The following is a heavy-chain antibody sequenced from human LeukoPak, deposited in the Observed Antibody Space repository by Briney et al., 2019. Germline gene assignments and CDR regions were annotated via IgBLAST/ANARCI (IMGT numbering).Heavy chain of an antibody. D-gene: IGHD6-19*01. Sequence: GGSLRLSCAASGFIFDDYAMHWVRQAPGKGLEWVALIVWDGESTYYAASVRGRLIISRDNSDNSLYLQMKNLKAEDTAIYYCAKDGSRGYSSTGYYMDAWGKGTTVIVSS. J-gene: IGHJ6*03. V-gene: IGHV3-43D*04. CDR3: AKDGSRGYSSTGYYMDA. CDR2: IVWDGEST. CDR1: GFIFDDYA.